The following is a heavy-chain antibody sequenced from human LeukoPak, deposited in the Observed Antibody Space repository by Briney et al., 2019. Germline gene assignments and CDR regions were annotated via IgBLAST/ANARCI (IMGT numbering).Heavy chain of an antibody. CDR1: GYTFTGYY. Sequence: ASVKVSCKASGYTFTGYYIHWVRQAPGQGLEWMGWINPNSGGTNYAQKFQGRVTMTRDTSISTAYMELSRLRSDDTAVYYCARAHYYYGSGSAPFDYWGQGTLVTVSS. CDR2: INPNSGGT. CDR3: ARAHYYYGSGSAPFDY. V-gene: IGHV1-2*02. D-gene: IGHD3-10*01. J-gene: IGHJ4*02.